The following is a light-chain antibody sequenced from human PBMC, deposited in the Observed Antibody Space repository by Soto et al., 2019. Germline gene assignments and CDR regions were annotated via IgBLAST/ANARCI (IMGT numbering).Light chain of an antibody. CDR2: GAS. J-gene: IGKJ1*01. Sequence: DIQMTQSNSPLYASVGGRVTITCRASQSVGTWVAWYQQKPGKAPKLLIYGASNLESGVPSRFSGSGSGTEFTLTITTLQPDDFATYFCQHSRRNTWSFGPGTKVDIK. V-gene: IGKV1-5*01. CDR3: QHSRRNTWS. CDR1: QSVGTW.